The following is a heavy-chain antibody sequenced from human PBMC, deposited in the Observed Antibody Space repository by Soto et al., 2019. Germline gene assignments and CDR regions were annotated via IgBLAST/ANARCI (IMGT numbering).Heavy chain of an antibody. J-gene: IGHJ6*02. D-gene: IGHD2-21*02. CDR2: ISTRSDI. V-gene: IGHV3-21*01. Sequence: XGSLLLSCAASGFTFSGYSMNWVRQAPGKGLEWVASISTRSDIYYADSVKGRFTISRDNAKNSVSLQMNSLRAEDTAVYYCAREETAWPLAYGLDVWGQGTMVTVSS. CDR1: GFTFSGYS. CDR3: AREETAWPLAYGLDV.